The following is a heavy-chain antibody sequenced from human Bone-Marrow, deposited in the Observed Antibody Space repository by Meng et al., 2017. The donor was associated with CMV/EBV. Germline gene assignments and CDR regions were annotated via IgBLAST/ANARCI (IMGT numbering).Heavy chain of an antibody. V-gene: IGHV3-21*01. CDR1: GFTFSSYS. CDR3: ARVQGQQLVTYYYYGMDV. Sequence: GESLKISCAASGFTFSSYSMSWVRQAPGKGLEWVSSISSSSSYIYYADSVKGRFTISRDNAKNSLYLQMNSLRAEDTAVYYCARVQGQQLVTYYYYGMDVWGQGTTVTVSS. J-gene: IGHJ6*02. CDR2: ISSSSSYI. D-gene: IGHD6-13*01.